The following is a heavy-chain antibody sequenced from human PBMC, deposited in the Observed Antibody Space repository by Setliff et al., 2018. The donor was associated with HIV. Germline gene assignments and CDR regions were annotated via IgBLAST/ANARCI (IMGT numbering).Heavy chain of an antibody. CDR3: AASPTSCSGGSCYDH. D-gene: IGHD2-15*01. CDR2: IVVGSSKT. Sequence: SVKVSCKSSSFTFSSSALQWVRQARGQRLEWIGWIVVGSSKTKYAERFQERVTLTLDMSTTTTYMELRGLRSEDTAIYYCAASPTSCSGGSCYDHWGQGTLVTVS. CDR1: SFTFSSSA. J-gene: IGHJ5*02. V-gene: IGHV1-58*01.